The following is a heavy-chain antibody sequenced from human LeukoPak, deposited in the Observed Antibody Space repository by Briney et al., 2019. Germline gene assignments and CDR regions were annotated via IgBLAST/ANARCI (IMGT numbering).Heavy chain of an antibody. CDR3: ARAVGLLVYAIPLYYYGMDV. J-gene: IGHJ6*02. V-gene: IGHV1-2*02. CDR1: GYTFTCYY. CDR2: INPNSGGT. Sequence: ASVKVSCKASGYTFTCYYMHWVRQAPGQGLEWMGWINPNSGGTNYAQKFQGRVTMTRDTSISTAYMELSRLRSDDTAVYYCARAVGLLVYAIPLYYYGMDVWGQGTTVTVSS. D-gene: IGHD2-8*01.